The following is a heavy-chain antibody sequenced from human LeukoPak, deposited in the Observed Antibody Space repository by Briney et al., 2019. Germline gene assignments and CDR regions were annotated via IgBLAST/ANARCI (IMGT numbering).Heavy chain of an antibody. CDR1: GFTVISNY. CDR2: IYSGGST. CDR3: ARDRTGQQLISRKEYYYMDV. J-gene: IGHJ6*03. D-gene: IGHD4-11*01. Sequence: GGSLRLSCAASGFTVISNYMSWVRQAPGRGLELDSIIYSGGSTHYADSVKGRFTISRDNSKNTLYLQMNSLRAEDTAVYYCARDRTGQQLISRKEYYYMDVWGKGTTVTISS. V-gene: IGHV3-66*01.